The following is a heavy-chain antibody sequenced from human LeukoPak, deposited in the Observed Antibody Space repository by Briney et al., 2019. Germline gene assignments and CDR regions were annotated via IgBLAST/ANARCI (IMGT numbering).Heavy chain of an antibody. D-gene: IGHD2-21*02. J-gene: IGHJ5*02. CDR3: ARRSGDWAVNWFDP. CDR2: LYSDGRT. CDR1: GGSITGTTYY. Sequence: SETLSLTCTVSGGSITGTTYYWAWFRQPPGKGLEWIGSLYSDGRTFYGPSLKSRLTISGDPSKNHFPLKLTSVTAADTAVYYCARRSGDWAVNWFDPWGQGTLVTVSS. V-gene: IGHV4-39*02.